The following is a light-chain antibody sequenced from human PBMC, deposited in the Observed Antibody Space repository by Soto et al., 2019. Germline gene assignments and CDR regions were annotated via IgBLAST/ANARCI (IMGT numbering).Light chain of an antibody. CDR2: DAS. CDR1: QRVSRY. CDR3: HQRSNWPLT. Sequence: ELVLTQSPGTLSLSPGGSATLSCRASQRVSRYLAWYQQKPGQALRLLIYDASKRATGIPARFSGSGSGTDFTLTISSLEPEDFAIYYCHQRSNWPLTFGGGTRLEIK. J-gene: IGKJ4*01. V-gene: IGKV3-11*01.